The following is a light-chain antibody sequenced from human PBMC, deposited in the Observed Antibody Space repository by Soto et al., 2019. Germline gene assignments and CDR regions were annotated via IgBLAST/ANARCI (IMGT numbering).Light chain of an antibody. V-gene: IGKV3-15*01. Sequence: EIVMTQSPATLSVSPGERATLSFRASQSVTNNLAWYQHKPGQAPRLLISGASTRATDVPARFSGSGSGTEFTLTISGLQSEDFAVYYCQHYNKWPWTFGHGTKVDIK. J-gene: IGKJ1*01. CDR3: QHYNKWPWT. CDR2: GAS. CDR1: QSVTNN.